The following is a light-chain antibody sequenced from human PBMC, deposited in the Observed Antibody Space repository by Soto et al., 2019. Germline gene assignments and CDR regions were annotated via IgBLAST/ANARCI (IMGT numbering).Light chain of an antibody. CDR2: EAS. J-gene: IGKJ1*01. V-gene: IGKV3-11*01. CDR3: QQRSNWPT. CDR1: QSVNSY. Sequence: EIVLTQSPATLSLSRGVRAPHSCRASQSVNSYLAWYQQKPGQAPRRLIYEASNRATGIPARFSGSGSGTDFTLTISSLEPEDFAVYYCQQRSNWPTFGQGTKVDIK.